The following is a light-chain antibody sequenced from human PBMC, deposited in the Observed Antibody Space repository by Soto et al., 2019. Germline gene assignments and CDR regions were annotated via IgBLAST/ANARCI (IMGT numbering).Light chain of an antibody. CDR3: QQYDIWPPYT. J-gene: IGKJ2*01. CDR2: DAS. Sequence: EIVLTPSPGTLSLSPGERATLSCRASQSVSNNYLAWYQQKPGRAPRLLIYDASTRATGIPPRFSGGGSGTGFTVTISSLQSEDFAIYYCQQYDIWPPYTFGQGTKVDNK. CDR1: QSVSNN. V-gene: IGKV3-15*01.